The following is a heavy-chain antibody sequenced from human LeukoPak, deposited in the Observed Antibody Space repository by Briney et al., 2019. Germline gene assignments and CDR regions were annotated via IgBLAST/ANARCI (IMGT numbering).Heavy chain of an antibody. D-gene: IGHD1-7*01. CDR2: INHNGNT. CDR3: ARYSGESNYFDP. V-gene: IGHV4-34*01. Sequence: SETLSLTCAVYGGLFSDYYWTWISQPPDKGLEWIGEINHNGNTNYSPSIKSRVTIPVDTSKNQISLKLSSMTAADTAKYYCARYSGESNYFDPWGQGTLVTVSS. CDR1: GGLFSDYY. J-gene: IGHJ5*02.